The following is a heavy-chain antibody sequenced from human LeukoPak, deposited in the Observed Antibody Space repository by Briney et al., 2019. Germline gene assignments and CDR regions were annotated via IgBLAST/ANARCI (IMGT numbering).Heavy chain of an antibody. CDR2: ISGSGGST. CDR3: AKAVSRYGDYSHLDY. D-gene: IGHD4-17*01. Sequence: GSLRLSCAAYGFTFSSYAMSWVRQAPGKGLEWVSAISGSGGSTYYADSVKGRFTISRDNSKNTLYLQMNSLRAEDTAVYYCAKAVSRYGDYSHLDYWGQGTLVTVSS. V-gene: IGHV3-23*01. J-gene: IGHJ4*02. CDR1: GFTFSSYA.